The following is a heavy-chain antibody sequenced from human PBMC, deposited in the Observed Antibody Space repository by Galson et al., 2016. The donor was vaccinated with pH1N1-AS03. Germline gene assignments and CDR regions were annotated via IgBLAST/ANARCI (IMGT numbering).Heavy chain of an antibody. Sequence: SVKVSCKASGGTFSSHAVSWVRQAPGQGLEWMGGIIPIFGSTNYAEKFQGRVTITADKSTSTVYMELSSLKSEDTAVFYCARDGESKGFDVLSSPYQNYYYYLLDVWGQGTTVTVSS. J-gene: IGHJ6*02. CDR1: GGTFSSHA. V-gene: IGHV1-69*06. CDR3: ARDGESKGFDVLSSPYQNYYYYLLDV. D-gene: IGHD3-10*01. CDR2: IIPIFGST.